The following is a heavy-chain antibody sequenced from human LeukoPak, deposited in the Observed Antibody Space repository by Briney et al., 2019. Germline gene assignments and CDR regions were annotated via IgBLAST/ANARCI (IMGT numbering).Heavy chain of an antibody. CDR1: GFTFSSYS. D-gene: IGHD2-2*01. Sequence: GGSLRISCAASGFTFSSYSMNWVRQAPGKGLEWVSSISSSSSNIYYADSVKGRFTISRDNAKNSLYLQMNSLRADGTAVYYCARAPAIALFDYWGQGTLVSVSS. CDR2: ISSSSSNI. V-gene: IGHV3-21*01. J-gene: IGHJ4*02. CDR3: ARAPAIALFDY.